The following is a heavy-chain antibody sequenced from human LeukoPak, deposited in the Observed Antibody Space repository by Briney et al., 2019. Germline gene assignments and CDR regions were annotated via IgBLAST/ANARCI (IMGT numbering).Heavy chain of an antibody. J-gene: IGHJ4*02. CDR3: AKDGYYGSGPPDY. D-gene: IGHD3-10*01. CDR1: GFIFSSYA. V-gene: IGHV3-23*01. Sequence: GGSLRLSCAASGFIFSSYAMSWVRQAPGKGLEWVSAISGSGGSTYYADSVKGRFTISRDNSKNTLYLQMNSLRAEDTAVYYCAKDGYYGSGPPDYWGQGTLVTVSS. CDR2: ISGSGGST.